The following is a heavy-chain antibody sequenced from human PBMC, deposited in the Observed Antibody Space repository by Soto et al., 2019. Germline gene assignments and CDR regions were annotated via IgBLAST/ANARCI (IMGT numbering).Heavy chain of an antibody. CDR3: ARDHRGMDV. V-gene: IGHV3-33*01. CDR1: GFTFSSYG. CDR2: IWYDGSNK. Sequence: QVQLVESGGGVVQPGRSLRLSCAASGFTFSSYGMHWVRQAPGKGLEWVAVIWYDGSNKYYADSVKGRFTISRDNSKNTLYLQMNSLRAEDTAVYYCARDHRGMDVWDQGTTVTVSS. J-gene: IGHJ6*02.